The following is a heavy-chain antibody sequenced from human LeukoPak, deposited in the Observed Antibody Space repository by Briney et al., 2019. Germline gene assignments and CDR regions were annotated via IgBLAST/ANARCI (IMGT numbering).Heavy chain of an antibody. J-gene: IGHJ4*02. CDR1: GYTFTSYG. D-gene: IGHD3-10*01. CDR2: INVYNGNT. V-gene: IGHV1-18*01. Sequence: GASVKVSCKASGYTFTSYGISWVRQAPGQGLEWMGGINVYNGNTKYAQKLQGRVTTTTDTSTSTAYMELRRLRSDDTAVYYCARDRGDYYGSGSYYKHFDYWGQGTLVTVSS. CDR3: ARDRGDYYGSGSYYKHFDY.